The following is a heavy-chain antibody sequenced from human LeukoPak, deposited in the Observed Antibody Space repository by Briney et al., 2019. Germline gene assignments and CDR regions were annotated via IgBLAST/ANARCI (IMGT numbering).Heavy chain of an antibody. CDR3: ARGEVATTYYYGMDV. V-gene: IGHV3-21*05. CDR1: GFTFRSYA. J-gene: IGHJ6*02. CDR2: MSSDSSFI. Sequence: GGSLRLSCVASGFTFRSYAMNWVRQAPGKGLEWVSYMSSDSSFINYADSVKGRFTISRGNAKNSLFLQMDSPRADDTAVYYCARGEVATTYYYGMDVWGQGTTVTVSS. D-gene: IGHD5-12*01.